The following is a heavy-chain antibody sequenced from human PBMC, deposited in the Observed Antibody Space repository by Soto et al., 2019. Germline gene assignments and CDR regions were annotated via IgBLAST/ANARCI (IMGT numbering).Heavy chain of an antibody. J-gene: IGHJ4*02. CDR1: GFTFSGSA. Sequence: EAQLVESGGGLVQPGGSLKLSCAASGFTFSGSAMHWVRQASGKGLEWVGRIKSKGNNYATAYAASVKGRFTISRDDSNNTAYLQMNSLKTDDTAVYYCTTIIGDLWSNYDHWGQGTLVTVSS. CDR2: IKSKGNNYAT. V-gene: IGHV3-73*01. CDR3: TTIIGDLWSNYDH. D-gene: IGHD3-3*01.